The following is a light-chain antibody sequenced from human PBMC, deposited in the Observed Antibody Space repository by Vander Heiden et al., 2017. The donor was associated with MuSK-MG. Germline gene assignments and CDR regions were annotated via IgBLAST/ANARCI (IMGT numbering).Light chain of an antibody. V-gene: IGKV3-15*01. CDR3: QQYHNWPPFT. J-gene: IGKJ5*01. CDR2: GAS. CDR1: QSVSSN. Sequence: ELVMTQSPATLSVSPGEGATLSCRASQSVSSNLALFKQKPGQAPRLLIYGASTRDTHIPARFSGSGYGRDFTLTISSRQSEDFAVYFCQQYHNWPPFTFGQGTQLEIK.